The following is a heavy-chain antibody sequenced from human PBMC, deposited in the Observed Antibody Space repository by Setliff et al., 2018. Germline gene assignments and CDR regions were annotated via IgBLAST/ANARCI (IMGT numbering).Heavy chain of an antibody. Sequence: SETLSLTCTVSGDSISRYYWSWIRQPPGKGLEWIGYIQNGGNTKYNPSLGSRITMSVDASNNRFSLKLTSVTAADTAVYYCARHPTGFPSWFDVWGQGTQVTVSS. CDR1: GDSISRYY. D-gene: IGHD3-9*01. CDR2: IQNGGNT. J-gene: IGHJ5*02. V-gene: IGHV4-59*08. CDR3: ARHPTGFPSWFDV.